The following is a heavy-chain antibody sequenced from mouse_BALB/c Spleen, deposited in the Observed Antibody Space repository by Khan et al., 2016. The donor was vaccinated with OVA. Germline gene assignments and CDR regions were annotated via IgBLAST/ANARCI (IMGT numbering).Heavy chain of an antibody. CDR2: INTYTGEP. V-gene: IGHV9-3-1*01. CDR3: ARPPYFSYVMDT. D-gene: IGHD2-10*01. CDR1: GYTFTKSG. Sequence: QVQLQQSGPELKKPGETVKISCKASGYTFTKSGMNWVKQAPGKGLKWMGWINTYTGEPTYADDFKGRFAFSLETSASTAYLQINNLKNEDTATYFCARPPYFSYVMDTWGQGTSVTVSS. J-gene: IGHJ4*01.